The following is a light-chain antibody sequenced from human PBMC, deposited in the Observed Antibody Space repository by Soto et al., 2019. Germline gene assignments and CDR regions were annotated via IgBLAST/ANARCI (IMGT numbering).Light chain of an antibody. CDR1: TSDVGGYDY. CDR3: SLFTTSSTYV. J-gene: IGLJ1*01. Sequence: QSVLTQPASVSGSPGQSITISCTGTTSDVGGYDYVSWYQQHPVKAPKLLIFEVRNRPSGVSSRFSGPRSATSASLTISGLQAEDEADYYCSLFTTSSTYVFGTGTKVHVL. V-gene: IGLV2-14*01. CDR2: EVR.